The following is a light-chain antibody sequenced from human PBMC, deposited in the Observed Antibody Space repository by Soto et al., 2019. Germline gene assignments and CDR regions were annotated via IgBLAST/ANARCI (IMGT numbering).Light chain of an antibody. CDR3: QQYNNWPRT. J-gene: IGKJ1*01. Sequence: EIVMTQSPVILSVSPGERATLSCRASQSVGTNLAWSQQKPGQAPRLLISGAATRATGIPARFSGRGSGTEFTRTVSSLQSEDFAVYYCQQYNNWPRTFGQGTKVEIK. CDR2: GAA. CDR1: QSVGTN. V-gene: IGKV3-15*01.